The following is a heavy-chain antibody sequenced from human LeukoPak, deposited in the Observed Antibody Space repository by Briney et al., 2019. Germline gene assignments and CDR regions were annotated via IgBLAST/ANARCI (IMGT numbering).Heavy chain of an antibody. V-gene: IGHV4-59*01. CDR3: ARGLIMAVAGRGEFHY. Sequence: LETLSLTCTVSGGSISSYYWSWIRQPPGKGLEWIGYIYYSGSTNYNPSLKSRVTISVDTSKNQFSLKLSSVTAADTAVYYCARGLIMAVAGRGEFHYWGQGTLVTVSS. J-gene: IGHJ4*02. D-gene: IGHD6-13*01. CDR1: GGSISSYY. CDR2: IYYSGST.